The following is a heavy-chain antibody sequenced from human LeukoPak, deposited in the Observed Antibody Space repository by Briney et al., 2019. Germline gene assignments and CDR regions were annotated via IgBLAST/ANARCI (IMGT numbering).Heavy chain of an antibody. V-gene: IGHV3-48*01. CDR2: ISSSSTI. J-gene: IGHJ5*02. D-gene: IGHD2-8*02. Sequence: GGSLRLSWAASGFTFSSYSMNWVRQAPGKGLEWVSYISSSSTIYYADSVKGRFTISRDNAKNSLYLQMNSLRAEDTAVYYCAKKLPATGGWVDPWGQGTLVTGSS. CDR3: AKKLPATGGWVDP. CDR1: GFTFSSYS.